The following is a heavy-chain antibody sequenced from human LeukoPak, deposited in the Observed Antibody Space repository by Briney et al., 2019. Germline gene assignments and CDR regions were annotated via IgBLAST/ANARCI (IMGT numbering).Heavy chain of an antibody. D-gene: IGHD2-21*01. CDR2: IFQSGST. J-gene: IGHJ3*02. V-gene: IGHV4-34*01. CDR1: GGSFSDYY. Sequence: SETLSLTCAVYGGSFSDYYWSWIRQPPGKGLEWIGEIFQSGSTYYNPSLKSRVTMSVDTSKNQYSLKLSSVTAADTAVYYCARGLLDADAFDIWGQGTMVTVSS. CDR3: ARGLLDADAFDI.